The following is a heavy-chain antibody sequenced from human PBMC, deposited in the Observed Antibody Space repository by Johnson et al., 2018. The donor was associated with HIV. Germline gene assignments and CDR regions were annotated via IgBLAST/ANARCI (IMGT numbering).Heavy chain of an antibody. CDR1: GFTFSNYA. Sequence: VQLVESGGGLVQPGGSLRLSCAASGFTFSNYAMSWVRQAPGKGLEWVSAISGSGGSTYYADSVKGRFTISRDNSKNTLYLRMNSLRAEDTAVYYCAKDWASSSWYGWDAFDIWGQGTMVTVSS. CDR2: ISGSGGST. J-gene: IGHJ3*02. D-gene: IGHD6-13*01. V-gene: IGHV3-23*04. CDR3: AKDWASSSWYGWDAFDI.